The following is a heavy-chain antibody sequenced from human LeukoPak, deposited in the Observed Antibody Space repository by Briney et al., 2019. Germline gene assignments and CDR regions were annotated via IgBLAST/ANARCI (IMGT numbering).Heavy chain of an antibody. CDR1: GFTFSSYA. V-gene: IGHV3-30*14. Sequence: GGSLRLSCAASGFTFSSYAMHWVRQAPGKGLEWVAVISYDGSNKYYADSVKGRFTISRDNSKNTLYLQMNSLRAEDTAVYYCARDNGGFDYWGQGTLVTVSS. CDR2: ISYDGSNK. D-gene: IGHD2-8*01. J-gene: IGHJ4*02. CDR3: ARDNGGFDY.